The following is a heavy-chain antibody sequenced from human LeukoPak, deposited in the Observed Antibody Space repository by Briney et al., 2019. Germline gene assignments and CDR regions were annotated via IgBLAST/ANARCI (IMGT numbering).Heavy chain of an antibody. CDR3: AIALPTYYYDSSGSGNAFDI. J-gene: IGHJ3*02. V-gene: IGHV1-2*02. CDR1: GYTFTRYY. D-gene: IGHD3-22*01. CDR2: INPNSGGT. Sequence: ASVKVSCKASGYTFTRYYMHWVRQAPGQGLEWMGWINPNSGGTNYAQKFQGRVTMTRDTSISTAYMELSRLRSDDTAVYYCAIALPTYYYDSSGSGNAFDIWGQGTMVTVSS.